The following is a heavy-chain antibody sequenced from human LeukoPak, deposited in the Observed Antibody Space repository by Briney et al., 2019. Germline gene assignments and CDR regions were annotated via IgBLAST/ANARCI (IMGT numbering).Heavy chain of an antibody. Sequence: GSLRLSCAASGFTFSDYYMSWIRQAPGKGLEWISYISGGGGTISYADSVKGRFTISRDNAKNSLYLQMNNLRAEDTAVYYCARDLDPDDYGGYDYWGQGTLVTVSS. J-gene: IGHJ4*02. CDR2: ISGGGGTI. V-gene: IGHV3-11*01. CDR3: ARDLDPDDYGGYDY. CDR1: GFTFSDYY. D-gene: IGHD4-23*01.